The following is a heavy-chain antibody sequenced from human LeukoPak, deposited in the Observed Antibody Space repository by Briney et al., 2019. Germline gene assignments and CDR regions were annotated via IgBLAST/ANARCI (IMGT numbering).Heavy chain of an antibody. CDR1: GFAVSSNY. CDR3: ARDQRRFGELLRFDY. Sequence: GGSLRLSCAASGFAVSSNYMSWVRQAPGKGLEWVSVIYSGGSTYYADSVKGRFTISRDNSKNTLYLQMNSLRAEDTAVYYCARDQRRFGELLRFDYWGQGTLVTVSS. CDR2: IYSGGST. D-gene: IGHD3-10*01. J-gene: IGHJ4*02. V-gene: IGHV3-53*01.